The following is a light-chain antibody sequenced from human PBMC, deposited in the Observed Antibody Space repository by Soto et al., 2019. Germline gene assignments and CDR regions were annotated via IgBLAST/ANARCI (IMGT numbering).Light chain of an antibody. Sequence: EIVMTQSPATLSVSPGERATLSCRASQSVSSTLAWYQQKPGQAPRLLIYGASTRATGVPARFSGSGSGTEFTLTISSPQSEDFAVYYCQQYDNWPPTFGQGTRLEMK. V-gene: IGKV3-15*01. J-gene: IGKJ5*01. CDR3: QQYDNWPPT. CDR2: GAS. CDR1: QSVSST.